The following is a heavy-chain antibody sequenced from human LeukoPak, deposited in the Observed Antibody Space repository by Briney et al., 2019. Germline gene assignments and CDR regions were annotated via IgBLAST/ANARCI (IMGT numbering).Heavy chain of an antibody. CDR3: ARGGDEAAAGYDY. Sequence: SETLSLTCAVYGGSFSGYYWSWIRQPPGKGLEWIGEINHSGSTNYNPSLKSRVTISVDTSKNQFSPKLSSVTAADTAVYYCARGGDEAAAGYDYWGQGTLVTVSS. J-gene: IGHJ4*02. D-gene: IGHD6-13*01. CDR1: GGSFSGYY. V-gene: IGHV4-34*01. CDR2: INHSGST.